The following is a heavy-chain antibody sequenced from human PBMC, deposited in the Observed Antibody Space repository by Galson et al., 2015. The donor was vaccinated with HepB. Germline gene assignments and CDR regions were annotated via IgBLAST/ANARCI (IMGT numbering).Heavy chain of an antibody. Sequence: SVKVSCKASGFIFTSNSMHRVGQAPGQSLEWMGWINAGNGNTQYSQKFQGRVTITRYTSASTAYMEVSSLRSGDTSVYYCAIDFGNYTNNWGRFDYWGQGTPATVSS. D-gene: IGHD7-27*01. CDR3: AIDFGNYTNNWGRFDY. CDR2: INAGNGNT. J-gene: IGHJ4*02. CDR1: GFIFTSNS. V-gene: IGHV1-3*01.